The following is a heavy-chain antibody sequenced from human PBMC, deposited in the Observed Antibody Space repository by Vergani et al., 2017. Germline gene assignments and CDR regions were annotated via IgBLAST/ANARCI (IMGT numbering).Heavy chain of an antibody. Sequence: VQLVESGGGLVKPGGSLRVSCSASGFRVTTYYMSWVRQAPGKGLEWVSVIKSDGRTSYAESVRGRFTIPRDTSRNAVYLQMNILRVEDTGVYYCTRSECSGTTCYGHYFDLWGHGILVTVSS. CDR2: IKSDGRT. V-gene: IGHV3-66*02. J-gene: IGHJ4*01. CDR3: TRSECSGTTCYGHYFDL. CDR1: GFRVTTYY. D-gene: IGHD2-15*01.